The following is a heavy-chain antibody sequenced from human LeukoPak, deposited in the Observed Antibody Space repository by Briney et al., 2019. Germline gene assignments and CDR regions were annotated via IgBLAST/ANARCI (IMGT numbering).Heavy chain of an antibody. CDR3: ARHDNYYDSSGYDKGYFDY. V-gene: IGHV3-7*01. D-gene: IGHD3-22*01. J-gene: IGHJ4*02. Sequence: GGSLRLSCVGSGFDFGSYWMAWVRQAPGKGLEWVANIETYGREECYVDSVKGRFTISRDNAKSSLYLQMNSLRAEDTAVYYCARHDNYYDSSGYDKGYFDYWGQGTLVTVSS. CDR2: IETYGREE. CDR1: GFDFGSYW.